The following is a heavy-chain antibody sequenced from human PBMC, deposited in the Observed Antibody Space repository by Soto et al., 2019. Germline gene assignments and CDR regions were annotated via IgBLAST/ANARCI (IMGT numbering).Heavy chain of an antibody. D-gene: IGHD1-1*01. J-gene: IGHJ4*02. CDR2: IYHSGST. CDR3: ARGTTHFDY. V-gene: IGHV4-30-4*02. CDR1: GDSISSGDYY. Sequence: ASETLSLTCTVSGDSISSGDYYWSWIRQPPGKGLEWIGYIYHSGSTYYNPSLKSRVTISVDRSKNQFSLKLNSVTAADTAVYFCARGTTHFDYWGQGTVVTVSS.